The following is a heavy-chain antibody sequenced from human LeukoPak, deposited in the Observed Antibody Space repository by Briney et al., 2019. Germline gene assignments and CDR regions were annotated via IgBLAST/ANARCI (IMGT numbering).Heavy chain of an antibody. V-gene: IGHV4-39*07. CDR2: IYYSGST. Sequence: KASETLSLTCTVSGGSISSSSYYWGWTRQPPGKGLEWIGTIYYSGSTYYSPSLKSRATISIDTSKNQFSLKLRSLTAADTAVYYCAREYTLYRSGWFLDYWGQGTVVTVSS. CDR3: AREYTLYRSGWFLDY. D-gene: IGHD6-19*01. J-gene: IGHJ4*02. CDR1: GGSISSSSYY.